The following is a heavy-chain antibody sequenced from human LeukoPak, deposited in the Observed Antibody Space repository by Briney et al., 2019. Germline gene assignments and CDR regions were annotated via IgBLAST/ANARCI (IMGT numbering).Heavy chain of an antibody. V-gene: IGHV1-69*15. CDR1: GGTFSSYA. CDR2: IIPIFGIA. Sequence: SVKVSCKASGGTFSSYAINWVRQAPGQGLEWMGRIIPIFGIANYAQKFQGRVTITSDESTSTAYMELSSLRSEDTAVYYCARQVLPAALDYWGQGTPVTVSS. J-gene: IGHJ4*02. CDR3: ARQVLPAALDY.